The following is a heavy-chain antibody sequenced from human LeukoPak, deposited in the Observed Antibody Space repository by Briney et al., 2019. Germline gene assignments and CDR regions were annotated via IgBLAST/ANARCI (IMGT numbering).Heavy chain of an antibody. D-gene: IGHD4-23*01. CDR2: INPKTGGA. CDR3: GRDGANSGIGY. Sequence: ASVKVSCKASGYTFSGYYIYWVRQAPGQGLEWMGWINPKTGGAKYAQIFQGRVTMTRDASINTAFMDLSSLRSDDTAVYYCGRDGANSGIGYWGQGTLVTVSS. CDR1: GYTFSGYY. J-gene: IGHJ4*02. V-gene: IGHV1-2*02.